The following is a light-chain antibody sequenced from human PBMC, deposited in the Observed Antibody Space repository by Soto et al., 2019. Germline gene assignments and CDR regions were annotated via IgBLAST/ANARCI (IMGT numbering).Light chain of an antibody. CDR2: AAS. V-gene: IGKV1-39*01. J-gene: IGKJ1*01. Sequence: QMTQSSSSLSASVGDRVIITCRADHSINNYLNWYQQKPGQVPKLLIYAASTLQSGVPSRFSGSGSGRVFTLTINSLQPEDFATYYCQQSYSTLGTFGRGLRVEI. CDR1: HSINNY. CDR3: QQSYSTLGT.